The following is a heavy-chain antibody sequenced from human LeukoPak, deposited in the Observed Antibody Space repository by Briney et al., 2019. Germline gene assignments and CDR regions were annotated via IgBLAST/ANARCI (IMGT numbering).Heavy chain of an antibody. J-gene: IGHJ6*02. D-gene: IGHD3-10*01. CDR3: ARAGGSGFYYYYGMDV. CDR1: GFTVSSNY. CDR2: IYSGGST. V-gene: IGHV3-53*01. Sequence: PGGSLRLSCAASGFTVSSNYMSWVRQAPGKGLEWVPVIYSGGSTYYADSVKGRFTISRDNSKNTLYLQMNSLRAEDTAVYYCARAGGSGFYYYYGMDVWGQGTTVTVSS.